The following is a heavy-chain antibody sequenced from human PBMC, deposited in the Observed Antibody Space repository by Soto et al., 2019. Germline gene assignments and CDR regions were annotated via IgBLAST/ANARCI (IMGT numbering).Heavy chain of an antibody. V-gene: IGHV3-15*01. CDR2: IKDKTDGGTT. CDR1: GFTFSNKW. CDR3: TTGHY. Sequence: PGGSLRLSCIASGFTFSNKWMSWVRQAPGKGLEWVGRIKDKTDGGTTDYAAPVKGRFAISRDDSKSRLYLQMNSLKTDDTAVYYCTTGHYWGQGTLVTVSS. J-gene: IGHJ4*02.